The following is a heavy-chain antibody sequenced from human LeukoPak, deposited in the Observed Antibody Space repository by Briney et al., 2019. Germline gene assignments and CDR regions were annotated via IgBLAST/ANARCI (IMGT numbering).Heavy chain of an antibody. CDR2: IFYSGST. J-gene: IGHJ5*02. V-gene: IGHV4-39*07. CDR3: ARVSGARWFDP. Sequence: PSETLSLTCTVSSGSISTSNYYWGWVRQPPGKALEWIGNIFYSGSTYYSPSLKSRVTISLDTSRNQFSLKLNSVTAADTAVYYCARVSGARWFDPWGQGTLVTVSS. CDR1: SGSISTSNYY.